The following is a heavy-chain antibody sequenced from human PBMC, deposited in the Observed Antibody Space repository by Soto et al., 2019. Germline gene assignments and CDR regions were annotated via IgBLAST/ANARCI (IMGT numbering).Heavy chain of an antibody. CDR2: IYHTGGR. CDR3: ARQEYYLDY. V-gene: IGHV4-4*02. CDR1: GDSINNTYW. Sequence: LSLTCFVSGDSINNTYWWSWVRQAPEKGLEWIGEIYHTGGRSYMPSLRGRITLSVDTAKNQFSLKLSSVTAADTAVYYCARQEYYLDYWGQGTLVTVSS. J-gene: IGHJ4*02.